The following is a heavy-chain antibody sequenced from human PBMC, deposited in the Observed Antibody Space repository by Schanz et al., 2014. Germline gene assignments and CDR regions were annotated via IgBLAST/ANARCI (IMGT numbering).Heavy chain of an antibody. CDR2: VYMSAAST. J-gene: IGHJ3*01. Sequence: EVQLVESGGGLIQPGGSLRLSCAASGFIFNDYYMNWIRQAPGKGLEWVSTVYMSAASTRYADSVKGRFIISRDSSKNTLFLQMNSLRAEDTAVYFCARDGGRDGYNLAFDVWGQGTLVTVSS. CDR3: ARDGGRDGYNLAFDV. CDR1: GFIFNDYY. V-gene: IGHV3-53*01. D-gene: IGHD5-12*01.